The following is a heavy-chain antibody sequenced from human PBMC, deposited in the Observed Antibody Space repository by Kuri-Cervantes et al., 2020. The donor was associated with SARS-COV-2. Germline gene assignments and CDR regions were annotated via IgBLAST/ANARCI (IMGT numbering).Heavy chain of an antibody. CDR2: IGGSGGST. D-gene: IGHD6-13*01. CDR1: GFTFSTFA. V-gene: IGHV3-23*01. CDR3: AREQAAGNYYYYGMDV. Sequence: GGSLRLSCAASGFTFSTFAMTWVRQAPGKGLERVSAIGGSGGSTYYADSVKGRFTISRDNSNNTLYLQVNSLRAEDTAVYYCAREQAAGNYYYYGMDVWGQGNTV. J-gene: IGHJ6*01.